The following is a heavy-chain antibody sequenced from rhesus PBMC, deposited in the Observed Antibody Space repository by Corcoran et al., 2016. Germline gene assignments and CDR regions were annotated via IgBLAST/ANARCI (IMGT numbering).Heavy chain of an antibody. CDR1: GFTFSSFA. J-gene: IGHJ4*01. V-gene: IGHV3S5*01. CDR3: AKDRSGNYRPFES. CDR2: SKSSGTTS. Sequence: EVQLVETGGGLVQPGGSLRLSCAASGFTFSSFAMGWVRQSPGKGRELVSGSKSSGTTSYYTDSVKGRFTVSRDNSKNTLSLKMDSLRPEDTGVYFCAKDRSGNYRPFESWGQGVLVTVSS. D-gene: IGHD1-44*01.